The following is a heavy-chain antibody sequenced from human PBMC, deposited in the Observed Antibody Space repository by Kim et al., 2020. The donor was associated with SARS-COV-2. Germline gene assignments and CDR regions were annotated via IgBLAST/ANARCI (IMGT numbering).Heavy chain of an antibody. CDR2: ISWDGVST. CDR3: AKDDSSGWISGGMDV. CDR1: GFTFDDYT. J-gene: IGHJ6*02. V-gene: IGHV3-43*01. D-gene: IGHD6-19*01. Sequence: GGSLRLSCAASGFTFDDYTMHWVRQAPGKGLEWVSLISWDGVSTYYADSGKGRFTISRDNSKNSLYLQMNSLRTEDTALYYCAKDDSSGWISGGMDVWGQGTTVTVSS.